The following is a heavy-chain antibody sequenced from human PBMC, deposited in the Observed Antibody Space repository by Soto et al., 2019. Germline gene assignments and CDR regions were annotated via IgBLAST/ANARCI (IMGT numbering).Heavy chain of an antibody. Sequence: EVQLVESGGGLVKPGGSLRLSCAASLFTFSSHSMNWVRQAPGKGLEWVSSVSGDSEHIFYADSVKGRFTISRDNTNNLLYLQMNYLRAEDTAVYDCARGETIGPRPGFDYWGQGALVTVSS. D-gene: IGHD6-6*01. J-gene: IGHJ4*02. CDR3: ARGETIGPRPGFDY. CDR2: VSGDSEHI. V-gene: IGHV3-21*01. CDR1: LFTFSSHS.